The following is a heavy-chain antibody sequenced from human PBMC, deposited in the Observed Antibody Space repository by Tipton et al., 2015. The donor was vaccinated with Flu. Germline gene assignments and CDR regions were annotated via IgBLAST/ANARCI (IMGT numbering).Heavy chain of an antibody. J-gene: IGHJ1*01. Sequence: TLSLTCTVSGDSMNSFYWSWIRQPAGKGLEWIGRMYAGGSTKYNPSLKSRVTMSVDTSKNQLSLKLTSVTAADTAVYYCAREKDSSGSEYFQHWGQGTLVTVSS. CDR2: MYAGGST. D-gene: IGHD6-19*01. CDR3: AREKDSSGSEYFQH. V-gene: IGHV4-4*07. CDR1: GDSMNSFY.